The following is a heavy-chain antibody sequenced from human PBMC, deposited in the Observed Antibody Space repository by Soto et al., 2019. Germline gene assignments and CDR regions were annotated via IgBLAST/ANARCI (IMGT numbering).Heavy chain of an antibody. CDR3: AKKALLARPFDY. CDR1: GVTFSSYA. V-gene: IGHV3-23*01. J-gene: IGHJ4*02. Sequence: PGGSLRLSCAAAGVTFSSYAMSWVRPAPGKGLEWVSAISGSGGSTYYADSVKGRFTISRDNSKNTLYLQMNSLRAEDTAVYYCAKKALLARPFDYWGQGTLVTVSS. CDR2: ISGSGGST.